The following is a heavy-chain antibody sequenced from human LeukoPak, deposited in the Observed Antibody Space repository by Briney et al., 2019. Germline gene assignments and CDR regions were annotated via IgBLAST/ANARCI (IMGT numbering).Heavy chain of an antibody. V-gene: IGHV4-39*07. D-gene: IGHD3-9*01. J-gene: IGHJ3*02. CDR1: GGSISSSSYY. CDR3: ARLLRRVGAFDI. CDR2: IYYSGST. Sequence: TSETLSLTCTVSGGSISSSSYYWGWIRQPPGKGLEWIGSIYYSGSTYYNPSLKSRVTISVDTSKNQFSLKLSSVTAADTAVYYCARLLRRVGAFDIWGQGTMVTVSS.